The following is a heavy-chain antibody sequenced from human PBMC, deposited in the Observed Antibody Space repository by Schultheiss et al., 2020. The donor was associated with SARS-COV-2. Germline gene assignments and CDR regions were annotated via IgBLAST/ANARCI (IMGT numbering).Heavy chain of an antibody. D-gene: IGHD6-19*01. CDR2: IYYSGST. V-gene: IGHV4-59*12. CDR1: GGSFSGYY. Sequence: SQTLSLTCAVYGGSFSGYYWSWIRQPPGKGLEWIGYIYYSGSTNYNPSLKSRVTISVDTSKNQFSLKLSSVTAADTVVYYCARTAVAGTASFDYWGQGTLVTVSS. J-gene: IGHJ4*02. CDR3: ARTAVAGTASFDY.